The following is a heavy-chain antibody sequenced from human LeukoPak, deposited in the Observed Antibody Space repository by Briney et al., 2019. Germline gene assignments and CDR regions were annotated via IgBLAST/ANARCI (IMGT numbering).Heavy chain of an antibody. J-gene: IGHJ3*02. CDR1: GSSISSYY. D-gene: IGHD3-22*01. CDR2: IYTSGST. CDR3: ASPYDSSGFDAFDI. V-gene: IGHV4-4*07. Sequence: SETLSLTCTVSGSSISSYYWSWIRQPAGKGLEWIGRIYTSGSTNYNPSLKSRVTMSVDTSKNQFSLKLSSVTAADTAVYYCASPYDSSGFDAFDIWGQGTMVTVSS.